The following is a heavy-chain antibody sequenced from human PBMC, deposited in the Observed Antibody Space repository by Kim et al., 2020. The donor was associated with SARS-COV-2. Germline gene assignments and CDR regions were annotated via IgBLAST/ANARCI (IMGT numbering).Heavy chain of an antibody. CDR3: ARGRREAAAGTSGADY. J-gene: IGHJ4*02. Sequence: SLKSRVTISVDTSKNQFSLKLSSVTAADTAVYYCARGRREAAAGTSGADYWGQGTLVTVSS. V-gene: IGHV4-31*02. D-gene: IGHD6-13*01.